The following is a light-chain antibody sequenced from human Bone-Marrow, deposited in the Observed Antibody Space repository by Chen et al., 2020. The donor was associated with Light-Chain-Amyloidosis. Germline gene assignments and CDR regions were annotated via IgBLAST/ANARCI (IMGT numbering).Light chain of an antibody. Sequence: EIVLTQSPGTLSLSPGEGANLSCRASQTISSNYLTWYQQKFGQAPRLLIYGSSSRATGIPDRVTGSGSGTDFTLTINRLEPEDFAMYYCQQYGTSPRTFGGGTKVEIK. CDR1: QTISSNY. CDR3: QQYGTSPRT. J-gene: IGKJ4*01. V-gene: IGKV3-20*01. CDR2: GSS.